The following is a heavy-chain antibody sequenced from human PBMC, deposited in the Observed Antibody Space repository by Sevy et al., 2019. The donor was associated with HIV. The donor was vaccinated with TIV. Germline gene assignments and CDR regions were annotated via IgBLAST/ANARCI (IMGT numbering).Heavy chain of an antibody. CDR3: ARGGDYYDSSAYYGFDY. CDR1: RFTFSNYA. V-gene: IGHV3-33*01. Sequence: GGSLRLSCAASRFTFSNYAMHWARQAPGKGLEWVAVIWYDGSNKYYADSVKGRFTISRDNSKNTLYLQMNSLRDEDTALYYCARGGDYYDSSAYYGFDYWGQGTLVTVSS. D-gene: IGHD3-22*01. CDR2: IWYDGSNK. J-gene: IGHJ4*02.